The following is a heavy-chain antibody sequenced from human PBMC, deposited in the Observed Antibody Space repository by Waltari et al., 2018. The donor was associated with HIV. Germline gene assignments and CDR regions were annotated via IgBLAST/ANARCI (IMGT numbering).Heavy chain of an antibody. Sequence: QVQLVESGGGVVQPGRSLRLSCAASGFTFSRYAMHWVHQAPGKGLEWVTVISYDGGSKYYADSVKGRFTISRDNSKNTLYLQMNSLRAEDTAVYYCARDIVSSHAYWGQGALVTVSS. CDR1: GFTFSRYA. CDR3: ARDIVSSHAY. J-gene: IGHJ4*02. CDR2: ISYDGGSK. D-gene: IGHD3-16*02. V-gene: IGHV3-30*01.